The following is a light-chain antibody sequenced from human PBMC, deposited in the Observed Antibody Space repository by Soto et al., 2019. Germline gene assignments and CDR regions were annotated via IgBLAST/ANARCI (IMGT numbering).Light chain of an antibody. Sequence: QSVLTQPPSVSGAPGQRVTISCTGSSSNIGAGYDVHWYQQLPGTAPKLLMYGNSNRPSGVPDRFSGSKSGTSASLAITGLQAEDEADYYCQSSDSSLSGSEVFGTGTKLTVL. CDR2: GNS. CDR1: SSNIGAGYD. J-gene: IGLJ1*01. V-gene: IGLV1-40*01. CDR3: QSSDSSLSGSEV.